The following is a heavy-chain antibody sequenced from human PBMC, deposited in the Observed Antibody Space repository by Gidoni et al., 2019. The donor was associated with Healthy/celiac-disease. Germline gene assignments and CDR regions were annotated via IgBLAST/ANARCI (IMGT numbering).Heavy chain of an antibody. CDR2: IKASKGNT. CDR1: GYYFTSYA. D-gene: IGHD3-3*01. V-gene: IGHV1-3*01. Sequence: QVQLVQSGAEVKKPGASVKVSCKASGYYFTSYAMHWVRPAPGKRLEWMGWIKASKGNTKYSQKFQGRVTITRDASASTAYMELSSLRSEDTAVYYCARRTIFGHETYYYYYCGMDVWGQGTTVTVSS. J-gene: IGHJ6*02. CDR3: ARRTIFGHETYYYYYCGMDV.